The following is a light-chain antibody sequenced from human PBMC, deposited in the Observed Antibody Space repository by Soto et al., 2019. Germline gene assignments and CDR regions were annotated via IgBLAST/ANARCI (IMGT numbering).Light chain of an antibody. CDR2: DVS. CDR1: SSDVGGYNY. V-gene: IGLV2-11*01. Sequence: QSALTQPRSVYGSPGQSVTISCTGTSSDVGGYNYVSWYQQHPGKAPKLMIYDVSKRPSGVPDRFFGSKSGNTASLTISGLQAEDEADYYCCSYAGSYTYVFATGTKLTVL. CDR3: CSYAGSYTYV. J-gene: IGLJ1*01.